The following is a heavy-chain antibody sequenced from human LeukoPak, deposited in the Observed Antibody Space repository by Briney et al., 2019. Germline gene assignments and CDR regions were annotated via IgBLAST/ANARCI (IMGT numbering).Heavy chain of an antibody. J-gene: IGHJ6*03. Sequence: GGSLRLSCAASGFTFSSYSMNWVRQAPGKGLEWVSSISSSSSYIYYADSVKGRFTIPRDNAKNSLYLQMNSLRAEDTAVYSCARENYDILTGYSLYYLDVWGKGTTVTISS. CDR2: ISSSSSYI. D-gene: IGHD3-9*01. CDR3: ARENYDILTGYSLYYLDV. V-gene: IGHV3-21*01. CDR1: GFTFSSYS.